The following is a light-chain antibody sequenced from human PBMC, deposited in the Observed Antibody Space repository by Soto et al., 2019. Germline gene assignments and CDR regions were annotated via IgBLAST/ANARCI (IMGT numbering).Light chain of an antibody. CDR3: QQYNNWPPTWT. Sequence: VMTQSPAPLSVSPGERATLSCMGSQGVSSYLAWYQQKPGPAPRLLIYGASTRATGIPARFSGSGSGTEFTRTISSLQSEEFAVYYCQQYNNWPPTWTLGQGTKVDIK. CDR2: GAS. V-gene: IGKV3-15*01. J-gene: IGKJ1*01. CDR1: QGVSSY.